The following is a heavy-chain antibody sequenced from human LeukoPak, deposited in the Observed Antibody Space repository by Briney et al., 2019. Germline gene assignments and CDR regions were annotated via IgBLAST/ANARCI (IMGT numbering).Heavy chain of an antibody. Sequence: GASVKVSCKASGYTFTGYYIHWVRQAPGQGLEWMGRINPNSGGTNCAQKFQDRVTLTWDTSISTAYMELTRLRSDDTAVYYCARDGRQAHAFDIWGQGTMVTVSS. CDR3: ARDGRQAHAFDI. CDR1: GYTFTGYY. CDR2: INPNSGGT. D-gene: IGHD6-6*01. J-gene: IGHJ3*02. V-gene: IGHV1-2*06.